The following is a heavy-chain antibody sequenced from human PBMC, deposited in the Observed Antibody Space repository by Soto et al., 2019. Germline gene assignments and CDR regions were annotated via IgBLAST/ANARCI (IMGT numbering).Heavy chain of an antibody. Sequence: GESLKISCKGSGYSFTSYWISWVRQMPGKGLEWMGRIDPSDSYTNYSPSFQGHVTISADKSISTAYLQWSSLKASDTAMYYCARNDSPAGYYYGMDVWGQGTTVTVYS. J-gene: IGHJ6*02. V-gene: IGHV5-10-1*01. CDR2: IDPSDSYT. CDR1: GYSFTSYW. CDR3: ARNDSPAGYYYGMDV. D-gene: IGHD3-22*01.